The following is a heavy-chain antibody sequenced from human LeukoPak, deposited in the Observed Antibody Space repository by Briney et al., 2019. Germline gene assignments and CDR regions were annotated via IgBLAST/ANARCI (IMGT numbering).Heavy chain of an antibody. CDR3: ASSYSSSWYYFDY. CDR1: GFTFSSYW. CDR2: IKQDGSEI. Sequence: GGSLRLSCAASGFTFSSYWMSWVRQAPGKGLEWVANIKQDGSEIYYVDSVKGRFTISRDNAKNSLSLQMNSLRAEDTAVYYCASSYSSSWYYFDYWGQGTLVTVSS. D-gene: IGHD6-13*01. V-gene: IGHV3-7*01. J-gene: IGHJ4*02.